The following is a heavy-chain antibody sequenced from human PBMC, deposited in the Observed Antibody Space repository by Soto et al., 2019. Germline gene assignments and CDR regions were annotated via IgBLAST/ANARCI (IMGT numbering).Heavy chain of an antibody. V-gene: IGHV1-58*01. CDR1: GFTFTSSA. Sequence: QMQLVQSGPEVKRPGTSVKVSCKASGFTFTSSAVQWVRQARGQRLEWIGWIVVGSGNTNYAQKFQERVTIARDMSTSTAYMELSSLRSEDTAVYYCAADRTPRYSRACQGDYWGQGTLVTVSS. CDR3: AADRTPRYSRACQGDY. J-gene: IGHJ4*02. D-gene: IGHD6-13*01. CDR2: IVVGSGNT.